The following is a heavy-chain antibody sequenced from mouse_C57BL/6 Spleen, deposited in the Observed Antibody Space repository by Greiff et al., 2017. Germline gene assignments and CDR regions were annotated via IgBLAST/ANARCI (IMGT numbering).Heavy chain of an antibody. CDR3: ARWGTVVATSPFDY. V-gene: IGHV1-53*01. CDR2: INPSNGGT. D-gene: IGHD1-1*01. CDR1: GYTFTSYW. Sequence: VQLQQSGTELVKPGASVKLSCKASGYTFTSYWMHWVKQRPGQGLEWIGNINPSNGGTNYNEKFKSKATLTVDKSSSTAYMQLSSLTSEDSAVYYCARWGTVVATSPFDYWGQGTTLTVSS. J-gene: IGHJ2*01.